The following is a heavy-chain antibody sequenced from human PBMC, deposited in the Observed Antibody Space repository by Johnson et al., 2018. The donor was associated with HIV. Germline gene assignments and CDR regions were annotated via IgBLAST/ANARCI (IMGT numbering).Heavy chain of an antibody. D-gene: IGHD3-9*01. CDR1: GFTFSSYD. CDR3: ARDPYYDFLTGPRDAFDI. CDR2: IGTAGDT. Sequence: EVQLVESGGGVIRPGGSLRLSCAASGFTFSSYDMHWVRQATGKGLEWVSAIGTAGDTYYPGSVKGRFTISRENAKNSLYLQMNSLRAEDTALYYCARDPYYDFLTGPRDAFDIWGQGTMVTVSS. J-gene: IGHJ3*02. V-gene: IGHV3-13*01.